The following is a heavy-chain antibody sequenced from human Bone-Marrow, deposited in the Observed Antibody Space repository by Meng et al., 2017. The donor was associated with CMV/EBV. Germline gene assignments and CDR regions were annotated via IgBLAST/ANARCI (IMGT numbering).Heavy chain of an antibody. V-gene: IGHV4-59*01. CDR2: IYYSGST. CDR3: ARDTERLRIDY. D-gene: IGHD4-17*01. J-gene: IGHJ4*02. Sequence: SETLSLTCAVYGGSFSGYYWSWIRQPPGKGLEWIGYIYYSGSTNYNPSLKSRVTISVDTSKNQFSLKLSSVTAADTAVYYCARDTERLRIDYWGQGTLVTVSS. CDR1: GGSFSGYY.